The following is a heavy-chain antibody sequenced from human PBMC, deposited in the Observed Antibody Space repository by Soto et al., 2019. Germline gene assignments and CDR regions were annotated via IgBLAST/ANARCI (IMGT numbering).Heavy chain of an antibody. J-gene: IGHJ5*02. Sequence: QITLKESGHTLVKPTQTLTLTCTYSGFSLTSAGAGVGWIRQPPGKGLEWLALIYWNDDKRYSPSLKSRLTIIKDTSKNQVVLLMTNMDPVATATYYCAHRGYGDYPRDNWFDPWGQGTLVTVPS. D-gene: IGHD4-17*01. V-gene: IGHV2-5*01. CDR2: IYWNDDK. CDR3: AHRGYGDYPRDNWFDP. CDR1: GFSLTSAGAG.